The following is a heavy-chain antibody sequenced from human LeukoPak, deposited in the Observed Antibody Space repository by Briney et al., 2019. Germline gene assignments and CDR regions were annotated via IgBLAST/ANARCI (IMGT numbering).Heavy chain of an antibody. D-gene: IGHD6-19*01. Sequence: GGSLRLSCAASGFTFSSYSMNWVRQAPGKGLEWVSSISSSSSYIYYADSVKDRFTISRDNAKNSLYLQMNSLRAEDTAVYYCARDSSGWYNYYYGMDVWGQGTTVTVSS. CDR2: ISSSSSYI. V-gene: IGHV3-21*01. CDR3: ARDSSGWYNYYYGMDV. CDR1: GFTFSSYS. J-gene: IGHJ6*02.